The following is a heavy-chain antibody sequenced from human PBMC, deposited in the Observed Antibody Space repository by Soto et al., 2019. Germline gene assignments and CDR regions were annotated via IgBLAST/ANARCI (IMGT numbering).Heavy chain of an antibody. CDR2: INPSGGST. CDR1: GYTFTSNY. CDR3: ARVRLDSSGFSDAFDI. J-gene: IGHJ3*02. Sequence: ASVKVSSKASGYTFTSNYMHWVRQGTGQGLEWMGIINPSGGSTSYAQKFQGRVTMTRDTSTSTVYMEPSSLRSEDTAVYYCARVRLDSSGFSDAFDIWGQGTMVTVSS. D-gene: IGHD3-22*01. V-gene: IGHV1-46*01.